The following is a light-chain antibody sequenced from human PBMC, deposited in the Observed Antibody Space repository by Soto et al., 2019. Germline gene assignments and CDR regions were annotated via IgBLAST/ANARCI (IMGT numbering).Light chain of an antibody. CDR1: QSVRTW. J-gene: IGKJ1*01. V-gene: IGKV1-5*03. CDR2: KAS. Sequence: DIQMTQSPSTLSASVGDRGTITCRASQSVRTWLAWYQQKPGKAPKLLIYKASSLESGVPSRFSGSGSGTEFTLTISSLQPDDFATYYCQQYNSYSPWTFGQGTKVDNK. CDR3: QQYNSYSPWT.